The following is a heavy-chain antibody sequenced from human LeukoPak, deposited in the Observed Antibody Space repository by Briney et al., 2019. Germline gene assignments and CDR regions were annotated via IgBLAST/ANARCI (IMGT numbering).Heavy chain of an antibody. D-gene: IGHD3-22*01. CDR3: ARTYDSSGYGLGWFDP. J-gene: IGHJ5*02. Sequence: GESLKISCKGSGYSFTSYWIGWVRQMPGKGLEWMGIIYPGDSDTRYSPSFQGQVTISADKSISTAYLQWSSLKASDTAMYNCARTYDSSGYGLGWFDPWGQGTLVTVSS. V-gene: IGHV5-51*01. CDR1: GYSFTSYW. CDR2: IYPGDSDT.